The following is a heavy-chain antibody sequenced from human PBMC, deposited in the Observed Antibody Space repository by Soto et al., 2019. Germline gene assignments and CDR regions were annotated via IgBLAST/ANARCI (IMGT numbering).Heavy chain of an antibody. V-gene: IGHV4-28*01. CDR3: ARLVGFCRGGSCYFAFFFDD. CDR1: GYSVTSDNW. J-gene: IGHJ4*02. Sequence: QVQLQESGPGMVKPSDTLSLTCVVSGYSVTSDNWWGWIRQPPGKGLERIGYIFYTGSTNFTPSLKSRVTMSVDTSKNQFSLHLNSVTADDTAVYYCARLVGFCRGGSCYFAFFFDDWGQGALVTVSS. CDR2: IFYTGST. D-gene: IGHD2-15*01.